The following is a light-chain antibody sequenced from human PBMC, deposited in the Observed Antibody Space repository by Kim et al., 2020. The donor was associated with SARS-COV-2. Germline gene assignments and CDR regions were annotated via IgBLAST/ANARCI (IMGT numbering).Light chain of an antibody. CDR3: VAWDDSLNGSV. V-gene: IGLV1-44*01. CDR1: SSDIGSNV. CDR2: SND. Sequence: GRRVTLSCSGSSSDIGSNVVNLYQQLPGTAPTLLIYSNDYRPSGVPDRFSGSKSGTSASLAISGLQSEDEADYYCVAWDDSLNGSVFGGGTQLTVL. J-gene: IGLJ3*02.